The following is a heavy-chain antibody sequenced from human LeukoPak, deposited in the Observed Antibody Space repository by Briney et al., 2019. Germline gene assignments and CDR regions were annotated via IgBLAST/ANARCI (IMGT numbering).Heavy chain of an antibody. Sequence: PSETLSLTCTVSGGSISSNFWSWIRQPPGKGLEWIGYIYYSGTTNYNPPLKSRATISVDTSKNQFSLKLSSVIAADTAVYYCARTMITFGGATPYNWFDPWGQGTLVTVSS. CDR2: IYYSGTT. CDR3: ARTMITFGGATPYNWFDP. CDR1: GGSISSNF. V-gene: IGHV4-59*01. J-gene: IGHJ5*02. D-gene: IGHD3-16*01.